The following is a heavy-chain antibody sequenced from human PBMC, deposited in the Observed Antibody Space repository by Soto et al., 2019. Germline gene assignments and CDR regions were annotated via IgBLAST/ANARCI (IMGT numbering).Heavy chain of an antibody. CDR3: ARDMGSSSWHSFDY. Sequence: EVQLVESGGGLVQPGGSLRLSCAASGFTFNTYSMVWVRQAPGKGLEWVSYINDKSGNIHYADSVKGRFTISRDNDKNSLYLDMNSLRAEDTAVYYCARDMGSSSWHSFDYWGQGILVTVSS. J-gene: IGHJ4*02. CDR2: INDKSGNI. CDR1: GFTFNTYS. D-gene: IGHD2-2*01. V-gene: IGHV3-48*01.